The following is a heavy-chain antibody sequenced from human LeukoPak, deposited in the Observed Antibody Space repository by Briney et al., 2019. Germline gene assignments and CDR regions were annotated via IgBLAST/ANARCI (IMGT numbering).Heavy chain of an antibody. CDR2: MNPNSGNT. V-gene: IGHV1-8*01. CDR1: GYTFTSYD. Sequence: ASVKVSCKASGYTFTSYDSNWVRQATGQGLEWMGWMNPNSGNTGYAQKFQGRVTMTRNTSISTAYMELSSLRSEDTAVYYCARGLGSGSYWDYYYMDVWGKGTTVTVSS. CDR3: ARGLGSGSYWDYYYMDV. J-gene: IGHJ6*03. D-gene: IGHD1-26*01.